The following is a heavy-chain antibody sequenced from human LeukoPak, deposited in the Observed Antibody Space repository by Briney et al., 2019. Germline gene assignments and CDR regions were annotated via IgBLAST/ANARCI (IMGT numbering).Heavy chain of an antibody. CDR1: GGSISSSVFY. Sequence: SETLSLTCTVSGGSISSSVFYWGWIRQPPGKGLEWIGSIYYSGNTYYNPSLKSRVTISVDTSKNQFSLKLSSVTAADTAVYHCARLTPVAGTWYAFDHWGQGTLVTVSS. V-gene: IGHV4-39*01. CDR2: IYYSGNT. J-gene: IGHJ4*02. D-gene: IGHD6-19*01. CDR3: ARLTPVAGTWYAFDH.